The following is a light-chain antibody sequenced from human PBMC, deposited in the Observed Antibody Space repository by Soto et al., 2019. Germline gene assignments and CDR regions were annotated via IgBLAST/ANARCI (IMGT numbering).Light chain of an antibody. CDR2: GAS. J-gene: IGKJ2*01. Sequence: EIVLTQSPGTLSLSPGERATLSCRASQSVSSTYLTWYQQKPGQAPRLLIYGASSRAIGIPDRFSGSGSGTDFTLTISRLEPEDFAVYYCKQYDRSSMYTFGQGTRLEIK. CDR3: KQYDRSSMYT. CDR1: QSVSSTY. V-gene: IGKV3-20*01.